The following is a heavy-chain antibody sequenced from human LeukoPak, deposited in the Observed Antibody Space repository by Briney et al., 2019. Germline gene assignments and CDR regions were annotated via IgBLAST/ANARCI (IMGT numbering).Heavy chain of an antibody. Sequence: PSETLSLTCTVSGGSISSSSYYWGWIRQPPGKGLKWIGNIYFTGSTYYNPSLRSRVTISVDTSKNQFSLKLSSVTAADTAVYYCASSSWAGYYFDYWGQGTLVTVSS. V-gene: IGHV4-39*01. D-gene: IGHD6-13*01. CDR1: GGSISSSSYY. CDR3: ASSSWAGYYFDY. CDR2: IYFTGST. J-gene: IGHJ4*02.